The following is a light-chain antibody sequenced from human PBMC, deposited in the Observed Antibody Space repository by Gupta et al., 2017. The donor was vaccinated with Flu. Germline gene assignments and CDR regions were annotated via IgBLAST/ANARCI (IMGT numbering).Light chain of an antibody. CDR1: TGAVTSNYY. CDR3: LLRYANAWV. Sequence: TVVTPEPSLTVSPGGTVTLTCPLSTGAVTSNYYPNWFQQKPRQAPRALIYETTNSHSWTPARFSGSLLGDKAALTLSDVRSEDEADYYCLLRYANAWVFGGGTQLTVL. J-gene: IGLJ3*02. V-gene: IGLV7-43*01. CDR2: ETT.